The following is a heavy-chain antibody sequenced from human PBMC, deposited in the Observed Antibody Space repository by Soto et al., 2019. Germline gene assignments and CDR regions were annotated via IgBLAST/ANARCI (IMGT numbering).Heavy chain of an antibody. V-gene: IGHV3-11*01. Sequence: QVQLVESGGGLVKPGGSLRLSCAASGFTFSDYYMSWIRQAPGKGLEYISYISSGGSFIYYADSVKGRFPISRDTAKTSLYLQMNSLRAEDTALYYCARHRYYEGSVPGYGMDVWGQGTTVTVSS. CDR1: GFTFSDYY. CDR2: ISSGGSFI. D-gene: IGHD3-16*01. CDR3: ARHRYYEGSVPGYGMDV. J-gene: IGHJ6*02.